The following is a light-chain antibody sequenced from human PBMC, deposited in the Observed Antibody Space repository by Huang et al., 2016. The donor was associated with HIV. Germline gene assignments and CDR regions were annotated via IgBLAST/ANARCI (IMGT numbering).Light chain of an antibody. CDR1: QGIDSW. CDR3: LQTNSFPYT. CDR2: AAS. J-gene: IGKJ2*01. V-gene: IGKV1D-12*01. Sequence: DIQMTQSPSSVTASVEDRGTITCRASQGIDSWLAWYQQRAGKAPKVLIYAASSLHGGVPSRFSGSGSGTDFSLTINTLQPEDFATYYCLQTNSFPYTFGQGTNLEI.